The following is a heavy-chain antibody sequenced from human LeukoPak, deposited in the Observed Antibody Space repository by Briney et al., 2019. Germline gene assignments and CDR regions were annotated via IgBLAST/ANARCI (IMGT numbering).Heavy chain of an antibody. J-gene: IGHJ4*02. CDR1: GYTFNNFY. Sequence: ASVKVSCKASGYTFNNFYIHWVRQAPGQGLEWMGIINPGGVSSNSAQKFQGRVTITRDTSASIAYMELSSLRSEDTAVYYCARGFSGSYRSLFDYWGQGTLVTVSS. V-gene: IGHV1-46*02. CDR3: ARGFSGSYRSLFDY. CDR2: INPGGVSS. D-gene: IGHD3-10*01.